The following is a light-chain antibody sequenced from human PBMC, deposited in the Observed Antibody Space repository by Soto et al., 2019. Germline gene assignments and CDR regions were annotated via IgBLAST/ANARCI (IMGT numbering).Light chain of an antibody. CDR2: GAS. V-gene: IGKV3-15*01. J-gene: IGKJ4*01. CDR1: QSVGND. CDR3: QQYATPPIT. Sequence: DIVMTQSPASLSVSPGEGVTLSCRASQSVGNDLAWYQQIAGQAPRLLIYGASTRATGVPARFSGSGSGTDFTLTINRVEPEDFAVYFCQQYATPPITFGGGT.